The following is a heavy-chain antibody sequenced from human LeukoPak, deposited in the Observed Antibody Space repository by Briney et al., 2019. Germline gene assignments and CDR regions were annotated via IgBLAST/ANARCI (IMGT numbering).Heavy chain of an antibody. CDR1: GYTFTGYY. CDR2: INPNSGGT. D-gene: IGHD2-2*01. Sequence: ASVKVSCKASGYTFTGYYMHWVRQAPGQGLEWMGWINPNSGGTNYAQKFQGRVTMTRDTSISTAYMELSRLRSDDTAVYYCARIMRYCSSTSCTNDIDYWGQGTLVTVSS. V-gene: IGHV1-2*02. J-gene: IGHJ4*02. CDR3: ARIMRYCSSTSCTNDIDY.